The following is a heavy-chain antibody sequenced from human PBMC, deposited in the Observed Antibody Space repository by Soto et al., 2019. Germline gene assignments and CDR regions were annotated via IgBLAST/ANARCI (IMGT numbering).Heavy chain of an antibody. CDR3: VSETGDGPYYYYGMDV. Sequence: LSLTCTVSGGSISSSSYYWGWIRQPPGKGLEWIGSIYYSGSTYYNPSLKSRVTISVDTSKNQFSLKLSSVTAADTAVYYCVSETGDGPYYYYGMDVWGQGTTVTVSS. CDR2: IYYSGST. CDR1: GGSISSSSYY. D-gene: IGHD7-27*01. J-gene: IGHJ6*02. V-gene: IGHV4-39*01.